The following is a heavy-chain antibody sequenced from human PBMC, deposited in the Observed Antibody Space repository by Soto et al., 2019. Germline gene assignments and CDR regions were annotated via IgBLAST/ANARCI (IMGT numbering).Heavy chain of an antibody. J-gene: IGHJ4*02. CDR3: AREPVFGVVIRHSHFDY. Sequence: SVKVSCKASGGTFSSYTISWVRQAPGQGLEWMGRIIPILGIANYAQKFQGRVTITADKSTSTAYMELSSLRSEDTAVYYCAREPVFGVVIRHSHFDYWGQGTLVTVSS. V-gene: IGHV1-69*04. D-gene: IGHD3-3*01. CDR1: GGTFSSYT. CDR2: IIPILGIA.